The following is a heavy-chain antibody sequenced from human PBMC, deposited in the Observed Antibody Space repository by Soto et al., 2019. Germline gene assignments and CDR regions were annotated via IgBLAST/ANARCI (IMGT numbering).Heavy chain of an antibody. D-gene: IGHD3-3*01. CDR2: ISYDGSYK. J-gene: IGHJ4*02. CDR1: GFTFSSYG. V-gene: IGHV3-30*03. Sequence: QVQLVESGGGVVQTGRSLRLSCAASGFTFSSYGMHWVRQAPGKGLEWVALISYDGSYKYYADSVQGRFTISRDNSKNTLYLQMDSLYTGDTAVYYCGRDLATIFGGAYWGQGTLVTVSS. CDR3: GRDLATIFGGAY.